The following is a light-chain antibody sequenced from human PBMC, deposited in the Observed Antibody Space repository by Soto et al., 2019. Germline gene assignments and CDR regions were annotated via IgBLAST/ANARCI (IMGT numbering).Light chain of an antibody. J-gene: IGKJ2*01. V-gene: IGKV3-20*01. Sequence: EMVLTQSPGTMSLSPGERATLSCRASQSVSSSYLAWFQQKPGQAPRLLIYGASSRATGIPDRFSGSGSGTDFTLTIRRLEPEDFAVYYCQQYGNSPYTFGQGTKLEIK. CDR3: QQYGNSPYT. CDR2: GAS. CDR1: QSVSSSY.